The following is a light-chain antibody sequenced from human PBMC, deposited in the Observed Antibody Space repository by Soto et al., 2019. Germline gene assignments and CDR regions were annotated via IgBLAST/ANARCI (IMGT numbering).Light chain of an antibody. CDR1: SGHSSYI. CDR2: LEGSGSY. J-gene: IGLJ2*01. Sequence: QSVLTQSSSASPSLGSSVKLTCTLSSGHSSYIIAWHQQQPGKAPRYLMKLEGSGSYNKGSGVPDRFSGSSSGADRYLTISNLQSEDEADYYCETWDSNTRVFGGGTKLTVL. CDR3: ETWDSNTRV. V-gene: IGLV4-60*03.